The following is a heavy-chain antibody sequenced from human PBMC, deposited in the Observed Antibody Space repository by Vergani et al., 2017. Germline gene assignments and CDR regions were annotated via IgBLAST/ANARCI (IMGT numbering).Heavy chain of an antibody. Sequence: QVQLQESGPGLVKPSQTLSLTCTVSGCSISSGSYYWSWIRQPAGKGLEWIGRIYTSGSTNYNPSLKSRVTISVDTSKNQFSLKLSSVTAADTAVYYCARETYYYGSGSSSYYYGMDVWGQGTTVTVSS. V-gene: IGHV4-61*02. J-gene: IGHJ6*02. D-gene: IGHD3-10*01. CDR3: ARETYYYGSGSSSYYYGMDV. CDR2: IYTSGST. CDR1: GCSISSGSYY.